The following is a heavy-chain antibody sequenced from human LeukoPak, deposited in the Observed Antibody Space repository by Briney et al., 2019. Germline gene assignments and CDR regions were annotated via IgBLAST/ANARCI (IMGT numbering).Heavy chain of an antibody. V-gene: IGHV1-18*01. D-gene: IGHD3-16*02. J-gene: IGHJ4*02. CDR1: GYTFTSYG. CDR3: ARDGSYIGGVIVSGDY. CDR2: ISAYNGNT. Sequence: GASVKVSCKASGYTFTSYGISWVRQAPGQGLEWMGWISAYNGNTNYAQKLQGSVTMTTDTSTSTAYMELRSLRSDDTAVYYCARDGSYIGGVIVSGDYWGQGTLVTVSS.